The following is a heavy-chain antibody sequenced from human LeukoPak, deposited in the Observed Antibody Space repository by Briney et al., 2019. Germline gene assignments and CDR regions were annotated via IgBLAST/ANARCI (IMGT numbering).Heavy chain of an antibody. D-gene: IGHD6-6*01. J-gene: IGHJ4*02. V-gene: IGHV1-46*01. CDR2: INPSGGST. CDR3: ATSLGQLVEKDY. CDR1: GYTFTSYY. Sequence: ASVKVPCKASGYTFTSYYMHWVRQAPGQGLEWMGIINPSGGSTSYAQKFQGRVTMTRDTSTSTVYMELSSLRSEDTAVYYCATSLGQLVEKDYWGQGTLVTVSS.